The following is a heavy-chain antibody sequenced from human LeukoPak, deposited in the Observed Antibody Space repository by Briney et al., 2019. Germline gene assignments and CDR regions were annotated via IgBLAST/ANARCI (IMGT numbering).Heavy chain of an antibody. V-gene: IGHV1-18*01. D-gene: IGHD2-2*02. CDR2: ISAYNGNT. CDR1: GYTFTSYG. CDR3: ARDPPLYCSSTSCYNYYYYGMDV. J-gene: IGHJ6*02. Sequence: ASVTVSCKASGYTFTSYGISWVRQAPGQGLEWMGWISAYNGNTNYAQKLQGRVTMTTDTSTSTAYMELRSLRSDDTAVYYCARDPPLYCSSTSCYNYYYYGMDVWGQGTTVTVSS.